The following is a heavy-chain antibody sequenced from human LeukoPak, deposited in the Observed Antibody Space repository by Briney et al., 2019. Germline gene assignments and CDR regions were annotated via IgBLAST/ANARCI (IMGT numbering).Heavy chain of an antibody. Sequence: SETLSLTCTVSGGSISSGDYYWSWIRQPPGKGLEWIGYIYYSGSTYYNPSLKSRVTISVDTSKNQFSLKLSSVTAADTAVYYCARAVGDFWSGYSPFDIWGQGTMVTVSS. J-gene: IGHJ3*02. CDR2: IYYSGST. V-gene: IGHV4-30-4*08. D-gene: IGHD3-3*01. CDR1: GGSISSGDYY. CDR3: ARAVGDFWSGYSPFDI.